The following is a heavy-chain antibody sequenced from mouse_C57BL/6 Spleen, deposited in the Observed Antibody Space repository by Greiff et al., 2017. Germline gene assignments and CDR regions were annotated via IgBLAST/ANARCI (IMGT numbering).Heavy chain of an antibody. CDR1: GYTFTSYT. CDR2: INPSSGYT. Sequence: QVQLKESGAELARPGASVKMSCKASGYTFTSYTMHWVKQRPGQGLEWIGYINPSSGYTKYNQKFKDKATLTADKSSSTAYMQLSSLAAEDSAVYNCARGDYDALDYWGQGTTLTVSS. CDR3: ARGDYDALDY. V-gene: IGHV1-4*01. D-gene: IGHD2-4*01. J-gene: IGHJ2*01.